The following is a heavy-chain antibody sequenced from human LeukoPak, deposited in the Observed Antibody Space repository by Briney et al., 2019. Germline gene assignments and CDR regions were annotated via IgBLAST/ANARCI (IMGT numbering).Heavy chain of an antibody. CDR1: GFTFNIYG. V-gene: IGHV3-23*01. D-gene: IGHD5-18*01. J-gene: IGHJ4*02. Sequence: PGGTLRLSCAASGFTFNIYGMNWVRQAPGKGLEWVSGIRGSGVETFYADSVKGRFTISRDNAKNSLYLQMNSLRAEDTAVYYCARGYTAIDYWGQGTLVTVSS. CDR2: IRGSGVET. CDR3: ARGYTAIDY.